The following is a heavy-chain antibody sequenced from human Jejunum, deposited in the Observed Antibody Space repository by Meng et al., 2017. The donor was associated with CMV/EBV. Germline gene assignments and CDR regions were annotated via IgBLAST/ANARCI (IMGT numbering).Heavy chain of an antibody. J-gene: IGHJ4*02. V-gene: IGHV3-49*04. Sequence: LTCADYCLTGGRQGPGKGLGWVGVIGNQHFSGTLQYAASVKGRFTFSRDDSKNIAYLQMNSLRTEDTAVYYCSRWGTETQQLLPYWGQGTLVTVSS. CDR1: LTCADYC. CDR2: IGNQHFSGTL. CDR3: SRWGTETQQLLPY. D-gene: IGHD3-16*01.